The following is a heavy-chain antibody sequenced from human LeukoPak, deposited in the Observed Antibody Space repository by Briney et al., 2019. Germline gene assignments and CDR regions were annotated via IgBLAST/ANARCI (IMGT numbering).Heavy chain of an antibody. D-gene: IGHD6-13*01. CDR3: ARLFGSRSWGYYMDV. J-gene: IGHJ6*03. CDR1: GYSFTSYW. V-gene: IGHV5-51*01. CDR2: IYPGDSDT. Sequence: GESLKISCKGSGYSFTSYWIGWVRQMPGKGLEWMGIIYPGDSDTRYSPSFQGQVTISDDKSISTAYLQWSSLKASDTAMYYCARLFGSRSWGYYMDVWGKGTTVTVSS.